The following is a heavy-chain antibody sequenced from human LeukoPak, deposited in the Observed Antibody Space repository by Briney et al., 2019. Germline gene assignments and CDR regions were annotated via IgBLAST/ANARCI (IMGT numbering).Heavy chain of an antibody. V-gene: IGHV3-7*05. J-gene: IGHJ4*02. CDR1: GFIFDNFW. Sequence: PGGSLRLSCAASGFIFDNFWMSWVRQAPGKGLEWVANIKQDGSEIYYVDSVKGRFTISRDNAKKLLYLQMNSLRAEDTALYYCARDMSFSTSDWYGELDNRGQGTLVTVSS. CDR3: ARDMSFSTSDWYGELDN. CDR2: IKQDGSEI. D-gene: IGHD6-19*01.